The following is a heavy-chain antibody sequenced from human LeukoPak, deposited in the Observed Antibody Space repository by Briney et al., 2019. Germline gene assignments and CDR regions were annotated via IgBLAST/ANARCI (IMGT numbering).Heavy chain of an antibody. V-gene: IGHV3-21*01. D-gene: IGHD2-8*01. J-gene: IGHJ5*02. CDR2: ISSSSSYI. Sequence: PGGSLRLSCAASGFTFSNYAVSWVRQAPGKGLEWVSSISSSSSYIYYADSVKGRFTISRDNAKNTLYLQMNSLRAEDTAVYYCARGDVSGFDPWGQGTLVTVSS. CDR3: ARGDVSGFDP. CDR1: GFTFSNYA.